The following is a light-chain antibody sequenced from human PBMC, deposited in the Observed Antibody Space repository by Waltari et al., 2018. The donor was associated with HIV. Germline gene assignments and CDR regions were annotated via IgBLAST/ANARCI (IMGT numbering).Light chain of an antibody. CDR2: EVS. V-gene: IGLV2-23*02. Sequence: QSALTQPASVSGSPGQSITISCTGTSSDLGSYDLVSWYHQPPGPSPPVMIYEVSKRPSGVSNRFSGSKSGNTASLIISGLQAEDEADYYCCSYASGSTFVFGTGTKVTVL. CDR1: SSDLGSYDL. J-gene: IGLJ1*01. CDR3: CSYASGSTFV.